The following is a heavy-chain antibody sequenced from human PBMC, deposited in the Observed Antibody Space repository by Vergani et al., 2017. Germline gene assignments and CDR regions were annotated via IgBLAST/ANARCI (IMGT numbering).Heavy chain of an antibody. D-gene: IGHD3-10*01. V-gene: IGHV1-69*01. CDR1: GGTFSSYA. J-gene: IGHJ6*02. Sequence: QVQLVQSGAEVKKPGSSVKVSCKASGGTFSSYAISWVRQAPGQGLEWMGGIIPIFGTANYAQKFQGRVTITADESTSTAYMELSSLRSEDTAVYYCARRESGYSYGYKRQYYYGSGSPEETTLNCGMDVWGQGTTVTVSS. CDR3: ARRESGYSYGYKRQYYYGSGSPEETTLNCGMDV. CDR2: IIPIFGTA.